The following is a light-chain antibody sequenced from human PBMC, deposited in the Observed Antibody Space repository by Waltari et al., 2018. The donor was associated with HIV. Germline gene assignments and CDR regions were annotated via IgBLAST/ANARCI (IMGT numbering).Light chain of an antibody. Sequence: QSALTQPASVSGSPGQSLVTSCTAPRPDFGYYTSFSWYQQHPGKVPKLVLYDATSRPSGVSNRYSGSKSGNTASLTISGLRADEAADYYCSSYVGSSTSWLYGGGTKLTV. J-gene: IGLJ3*02. CDR2: DAT. CDR3: SSYVGSSTSWL. V-gene: IGLV2-14*03. CDR1: RPDFGYYTS.